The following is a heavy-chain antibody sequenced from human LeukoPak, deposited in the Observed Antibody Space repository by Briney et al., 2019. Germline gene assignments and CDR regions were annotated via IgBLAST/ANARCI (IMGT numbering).Heavy chain of an antibody. D-gene: IGHD7-27*01. V-gene: IGHV3-11*01. CDR1: GFAFRDYN. J-gene: IGHJ4*02. CDR3: ARSIGLTAGADY. Sequence: GGSLRLSCAASGFAFRDYNMNWVRQAPGKGLEWVSYITDSGSTIHYADSVNGRFTISRDNAKNSLYLQMNSLRAEDSAVYYCARSIGLTAGADYWGQGTLVTVSS. CDR2: ITDSGSTI.